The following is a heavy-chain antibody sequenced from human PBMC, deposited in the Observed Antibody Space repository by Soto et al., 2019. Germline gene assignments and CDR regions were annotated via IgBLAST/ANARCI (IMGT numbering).Heavy chain of an antibody. V-gene: IGHV3-30*18. D-gene: IGHD4-17*01. CDR1: GFTFSSDG. Sequence: QVQLVESGGGVVQPGRSLRLSCAASGFTFSSDGMHWVRQAPGKGLEWVAVISNDGRNKYYADSVKGRFTISRDNSKNPLYLQMNSLRAEDTAVYYCANDYGDYVGDYWGQGTLVTVSS. CDR3: ANDYGDYVGDY. J-gene: IGHJ4*02. CDR2: ISNDGRNK.